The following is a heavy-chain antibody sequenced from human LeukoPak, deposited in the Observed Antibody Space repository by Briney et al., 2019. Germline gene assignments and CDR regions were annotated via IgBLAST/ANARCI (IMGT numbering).Heavy chain of an antibody. D-gene: IGHD3-3*01. CDR3: ARDRDDFWSGPDQGYMDV. CDR1: GFTFSSYG. CDR2: IWYDGSNK. V-gene: IGHV3-33*01. Sequence: GGSLRLSCAASGFTFSSYGMHWVRQAPGKGLEWVAVIWYDGSNKYYADSVKGRFTISRDNSKNTLYLQMNSLRAEDTAVYYCARDRDDFWSGPDQGYMDVWGKGTTVTVS. J-gene: IGHJ6*03.